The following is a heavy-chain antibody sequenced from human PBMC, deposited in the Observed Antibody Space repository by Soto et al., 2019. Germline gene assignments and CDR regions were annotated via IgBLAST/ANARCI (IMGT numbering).Heavy chain of an antibody. Sequence: DVQLVETGGGLIQPGGSLRLSCAASGFSVSGDYMNWVRQGPGKGLEWVSVIYRGGTKYYADSVRGRFTSCRDDSENTLFLQMNSLRAEDTAVYYCARATEWNALALWGHGTVVTVSS. V-gene: IGHV3-53*02. D-gene: IGHD1-1*01. J-gene: IGHJ3*01. CDR3: ARATEWNALAL. CDR1: GFSVSGDY. CDR2: IYRGGTK.